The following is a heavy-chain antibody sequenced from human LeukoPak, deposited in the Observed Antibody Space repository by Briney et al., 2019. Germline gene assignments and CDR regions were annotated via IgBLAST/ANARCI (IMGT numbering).Heavy chain of an antibody. V-gene: IGHV1-2*02. D-gene: IGHD3-3*01. J-gene: IGHJ3*02. CDR3: ASQTFGVVTTDAFDI. CDR2: INPNSGGT. Sequence: ASVKVSCKASGYTFTGYYMHWVRQAPEQGLEWMGWINPNSGGTNYAQKFQGRVTMTRDTSISTAYMELSSLRSEDTAVYYCASQTFGVVTTDAFDIWGQGTMVTVSS. CDR1: GYTFTGYY.